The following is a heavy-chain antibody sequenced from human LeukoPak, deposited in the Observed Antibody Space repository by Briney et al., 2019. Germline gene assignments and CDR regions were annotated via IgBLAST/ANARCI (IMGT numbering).Heavy chain of an antibody. V-gene: IGHV1-69*01. CDR3: ARGGIVAAGIINSHDAFDV. D-gene: IGHD6-13*01. CDR2: IIPNFGTA. J-gene: IGHJ3*01. CDR1: GGTFSSYT. Sequence: ASVKVSRKATGGTFSSYTISWVRQAPGQGLEWMGGIIPNFGTAHYAQKFTGRVTIPADESTSTAYMALSSLRSEDTAVYYCARGGIVAAGIINSHDAFDVWGLGTMVTVSS.